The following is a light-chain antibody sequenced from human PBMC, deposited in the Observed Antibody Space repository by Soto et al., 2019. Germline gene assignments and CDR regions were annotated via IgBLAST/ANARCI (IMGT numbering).Light chain of an antibody. J-gene: IGKJ5*01. CDR2: TAS. V-gene: IGKV1-39*01. CDR1: QSISSY. CDR3: QQSDSTSPIT. Sequence: DIQMTQSPSSLSASVGDRVTITCRASQSISSYLNWYQQRPGKAPKLLIYTASSLQSGVPSRFSGSGSGTDFTLTISSRQPEDFATYYCQQSDSTSPITFGQGTRLEIK.